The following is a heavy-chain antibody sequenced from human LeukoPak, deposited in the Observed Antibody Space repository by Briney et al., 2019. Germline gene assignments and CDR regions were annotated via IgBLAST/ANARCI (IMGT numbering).Heavy chain of an antibody. D-gene: IGHD3-16*02. J-gene: IGHJ3*02. CDR2: INPNSGGT. CDR3: ARGQWGWGSLEAFDI. V-gene: IGHV1-2*04. Sequence: EASVKVSCKASGYTFTGYYMHWVRQAPGQGLEWMGWINPNSGGTNYAQKFQGWVTMTRDTSISTAYMELSRLRSDDTAVYYCARGQWGWGSLEAFDIWGQGTMVTVSS. CDR1: GYTFTGYY.